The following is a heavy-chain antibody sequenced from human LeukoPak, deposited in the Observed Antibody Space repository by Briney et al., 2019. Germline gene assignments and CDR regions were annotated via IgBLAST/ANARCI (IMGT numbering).Heavy chain of an antibody. CDR1: GGSISSGDYY. V-gene: IGHV4-30-4*08. D-gene: IGHD2-2*02. CDR3: ARDRLKLGVVVVPAAI. Sequence: SETLSLTCTVSGGSISSGDYYWSWIRQPPGKGLEWIGYIYYSGSTYYNPSLKSRVTISVDTSKNQFSLKLSSVTAADTAVYYCARDRLKLGVVVVPAAIWGQGTLVTVSS. CDR2: IYYSGST. J-gene: IGHJ4*02.